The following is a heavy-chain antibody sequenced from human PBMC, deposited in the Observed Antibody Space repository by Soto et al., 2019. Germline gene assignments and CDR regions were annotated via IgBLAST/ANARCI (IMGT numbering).Heavy chain of an antibody. CDR3: ARDPSYYYDSSGYSSSNWFDP. CDR2: IYHSGST. V-gene: IGHV4-4*02. Sequence: PSETLSLTCAVSGGSISSSNWWSWVRQPPGKGLEWFGEIYHSGSTNYNPSLKSRVTISVDKSKNQFSLKLSSVTAADTAVYYCARDPSYYYDSSGYSSSNWFDPWGQGTLVTVSS. D-gene: IGHD3-22*01. J-gene: IGHJ5*02. CDR1: GGSISSSNW.